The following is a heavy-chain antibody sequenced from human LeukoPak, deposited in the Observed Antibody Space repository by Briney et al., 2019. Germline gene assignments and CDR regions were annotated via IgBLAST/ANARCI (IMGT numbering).Heavy chain of an antibody. V-gene: IGHV1-69*06. CDR2: IIPIFGTA. J-gene: IGHJ4*02. Sequence: SVKVSCKASGYTFTSYYMHWVRQAPGQGLEWMGGIIPIFGTANYAQKFQGRVTITADKSTSTAYMELSSLRSEDTAAYYCATSIQLWLYYFDYWGQGTLVTVSS. CDR3: ATSIQLWLYYFDY. D-gene: IGHD5-18*01. CDR1: GYTFTSYY.